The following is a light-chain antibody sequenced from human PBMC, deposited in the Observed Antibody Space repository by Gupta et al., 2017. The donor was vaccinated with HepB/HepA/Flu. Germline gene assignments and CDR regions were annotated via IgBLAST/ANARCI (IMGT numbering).Light chain of an antibody. CDR1: QSISGY. CDR2: DVF. Sequence: DIHMTQSPSFLSASVGDRVTITCQASQSISGYVSWYQQKPGKAPKLLIYDVFNLESGVPSRFSGNGSGTDFTLSISSLQFEDLATYFCQQSYSTPPDTFGQGTRLEIK. V-gene: IGKV1-39*01. J-gene: IGKJ2*01. CDR3: QQSYSTPPDT.